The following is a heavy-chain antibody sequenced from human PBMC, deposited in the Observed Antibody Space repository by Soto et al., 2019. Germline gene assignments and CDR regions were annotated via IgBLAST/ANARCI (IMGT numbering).Heavy chain of an antibody. CDR2: IIPIFGTA. Sequence: ASVKVSCKASGGTFSSYAISWVRQAPGQGLEWMGGIIPIFGTANYAQKFQGRVTITADESTSTAYMELSSLRSEDTAVYYCSRSITSNDAFDIWGQGTMVTVSS. CDR1: GGTFSSYA. V-gene: IGHV1-69*13. D-gene: IGHD3-3*01. J-gene: IGHJ3*02. CDR3: SRSITSNDAFDI.